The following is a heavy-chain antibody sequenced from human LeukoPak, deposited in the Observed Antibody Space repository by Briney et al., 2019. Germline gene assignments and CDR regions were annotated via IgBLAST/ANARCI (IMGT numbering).Heavy chain of an antibody. Sequence: GGSLRLSCAASGFTFSSYGMHWVRQAPGKGLEWVAVISLDGSNKYYADSVKGRFTISRDNSKNTLYLQMNSLRVEDTAVYYCANEDYYDSSGYISHWGQGTLVTVSS. V-gene: IGHV3-30*18. CDR2: ISLDGSNK. CDR3: ANEDYYDSSGYISH. CDR1: GFTFSSYG. J-gene: IGHJ4*02. D-gene: IGHD3-22*01.